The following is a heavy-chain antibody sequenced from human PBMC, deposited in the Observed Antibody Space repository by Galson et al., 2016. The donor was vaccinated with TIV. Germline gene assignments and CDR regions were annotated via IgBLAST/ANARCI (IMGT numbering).Heavy chain of an antibody. CDR1: GFRFYEFE. V-gene: IGHV3-23*01. D-gene: IGHD5-12*01. J-gene: IGHJ4*02. CDR2: ISAGATNK. Sequence: SLRLSCAATGFRFYEFEMSWVRQAPGKGLEWVSAISAGATNKYYADSVKGRFTVSSDNSDNTLFLHMDRLKVEDTAMYYCAKDRGSYEAFDYWGQGVLVTVSS. CDR3: AKDRGSYEAFDY.